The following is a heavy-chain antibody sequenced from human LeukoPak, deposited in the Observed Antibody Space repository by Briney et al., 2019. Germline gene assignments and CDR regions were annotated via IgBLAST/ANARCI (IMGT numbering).Heavy chain of an antibody. Sequence: ASVKVSCKASGGTFGNNAISWLRQAPAEGPEWMGDIITILDTANYAQKFQGRLTTAYMGLSSLRSEDTAVYYCARASRVNLRVGAAGGTGWFDPWGQGTLVTVSS. D-gene: IGHD6-13*01. CDR1: GGTFGNNA. CDR2: IITILDTA. CDR3: ARASRVNLRVGAAGGTGWFDP. J-gene: IGHJ5*02. V-gene: IGHV1-69*01.